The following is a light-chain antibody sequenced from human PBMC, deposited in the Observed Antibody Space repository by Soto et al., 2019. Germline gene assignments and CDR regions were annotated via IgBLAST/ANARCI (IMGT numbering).Light chain of an antibody. V-gene: IGKV3-20*01. CDR2: GTS. CDR1: QSVATQF. CDR3: QQYTSSSGYT. J-gene: IGKJ2*01. Sequence: DIVLTQSPGTLSLSPGERATLSCRASQSVATQFVTWSQQRPGQAPRVLIYGTSTRATGIPDRFSGSGSGTDFTLTISRLEPEDFAVDYCQQYTSSSGYTFGQGTKLEIK.